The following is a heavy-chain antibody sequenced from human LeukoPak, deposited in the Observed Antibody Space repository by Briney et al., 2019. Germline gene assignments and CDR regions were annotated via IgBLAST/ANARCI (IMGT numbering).Heavy chain of an antibody. D-gene: IGHD3-9*01. Sequence: PGRSLRLSCAASGFTFSSYAMHWVRQAPGKGLEWVAIIWYDGSNKYYADSVKGRFTISRDNSKNTLYLQMNSLRAEDTAVYYCARDLNYYGMDVWGQGTTVTVSS. CDR3: ARDLNYYGMDV. CDR2: IWYDGSNK. V-gene: IGHV3-33*08. CDR1: GFTFSSYA. J-gene: IGHJ6*02.